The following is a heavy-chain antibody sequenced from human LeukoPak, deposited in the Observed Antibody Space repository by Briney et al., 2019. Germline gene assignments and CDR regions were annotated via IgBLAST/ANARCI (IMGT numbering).Heavy chain of an antibody. Sequence: VKVSCKASGYTFTSYDINWVRQATGQGLEWMGWMNPNSGNTGYAQKFQGRVTMTRDTSISTAYMELSRLRSDDTAVYYCARDDCSSTSCDQGDAFDIWGQGTMVTVSS. D-gene: IGHD2-2*01. CDR1: GYTFTSYD. CDR2: MNPNSGNT. V-gene: IGHV1-8*02. J-gene: IGHJ3*02. CDR3: ARDDCSSTSCDQGDAFDI.